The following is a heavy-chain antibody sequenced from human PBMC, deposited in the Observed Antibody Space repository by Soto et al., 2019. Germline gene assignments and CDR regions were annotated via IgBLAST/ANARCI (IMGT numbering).Heavy chain of an antibody. CDR1: GFTFSAYA. J-gene: IGHJ4*02. V-gene: IGHV3-23*01. D-gene: IGHD2-21*02. CDR3: AKDDCGSDCYSGPDF. CDR2: ISGGGGST. Sequence: EVQLLESGGGLVQPGGSLRLSCAASGFTFSAYAMNWVRQAPGKGLEWVSSISGGGGSTYYADSVKGRFTISRDNSENTLYLQMNSLRAEDTAVYYCAKDDCGSDCYSGPDFWGQGTLVTGSS.